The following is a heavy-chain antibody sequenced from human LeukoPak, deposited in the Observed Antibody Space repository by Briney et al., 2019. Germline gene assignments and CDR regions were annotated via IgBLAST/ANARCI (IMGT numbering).Heavy chain of an antibody. CDR3: ARVPRGYCSSTSCPLYYYYGMDV. V-gene: IGHV3-53*01. J-gene: IGHJ6*02. D-gene: IGHD2-2*01. CDR2: IYSGGST. Sequence: GGSLRLSCAASGFTVSSNYMSWVRQAPGKALEWVSVIYSGGSTYYADSVKGRFTISRDNSKNTLYLQMNSLRAEDTAVYYCARVPRGYCSSTSCPLYYYYGMDVWGQGTTVTVSS. CDR1: GFTVSSNY.